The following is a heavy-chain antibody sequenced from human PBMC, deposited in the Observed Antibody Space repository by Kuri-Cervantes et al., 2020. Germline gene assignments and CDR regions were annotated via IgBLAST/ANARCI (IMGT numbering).Heavy chain of an antibody. CDR3: ARGQLDYGDYGKGVRDAFDI. CDR1: GFTFSSYA. J-gene: IGHJ3*02. CDR2: ISGSGGSA. Sequence: GESLKISCAASGFTFSSYAMSWVRQAPGKGLEWVSAISGSGGSAYYADSVKGRFTISRDDAKNSLYLQMNSLRDEDTAVYYCARGQLDYGDYGKGVRDAFDIWGQGTMVTVSS. D-gene: IGHD4-17*01. V-gene: IGHV3-23*01.